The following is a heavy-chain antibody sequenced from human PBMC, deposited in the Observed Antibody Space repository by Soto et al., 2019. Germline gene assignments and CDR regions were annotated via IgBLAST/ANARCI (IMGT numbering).Heavy chain of an antibody. J-gene: IGHJ5*02. CDR1: GFTFSSYA. D-gene: IGHD6-13*01. Sequence: QPGGSLRLSCAASGFTFSSYAMSWVRQAPGKGLEWVSAISGSGGSTYYADSVKGRFTISRDNSKNTLYLQMNSLRAEDTAVYYCAKDLAGIAAAAKGGFDPWGQGTLVTVSS. V-gene: IGHV3-23*01. CDR3: AKDLAGIAAAAKGGFDP. CDR2: ISGSGGST.